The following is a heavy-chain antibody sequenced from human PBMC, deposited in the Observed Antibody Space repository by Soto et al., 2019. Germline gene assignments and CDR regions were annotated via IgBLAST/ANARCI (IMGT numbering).Heavy chain of an antibody. CDR2: VSGSGGTT. J-gene: IGHJ6*02. Sequence: EVQLLESGAGLVQPGGSLRLSCAASGFTFTNYAMSWVRQAPGKGLEWVAAVSGSGGTTYYADSVRGRFTISRDNSKNTRYVQMNNLRAGDTVIYYCAKGLIRSYSIPKPVYGLDVLGQGTTVTVSS. D-gene: IGHD3-10*01. V-gene: IGHV3-23*01. CDR3: AKGLIRSYSIPKPVYGLDV. CDR1: GFTFTNYA.